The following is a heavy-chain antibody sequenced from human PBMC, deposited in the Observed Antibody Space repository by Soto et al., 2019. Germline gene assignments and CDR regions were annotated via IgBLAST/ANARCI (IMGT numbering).Heavy chain of an antibody. Sequence: SVKVSCKASGGTFSSYAISWVRQAPGQGLEWMGGIIPIFGTTNYAEKFRGRVSITADESTSTAYVELSSLRSEDTAVYYCAGSFKYGSGTFDAFDIWGRGTMVTVSS. V-gene: IGHV1-69*13. CDR3: AGSFKYGSGTFDAFDI. CDR1: GGTFSSYA. J-gene: IGHJ3*02. CDR2: IIPIFGTT. D-gene: IGHD3-10*01.